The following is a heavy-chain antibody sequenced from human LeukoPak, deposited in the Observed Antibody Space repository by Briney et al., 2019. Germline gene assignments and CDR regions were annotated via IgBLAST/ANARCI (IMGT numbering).Heavy chain of an antibody. CDR1: GYTLTELS. CDR2: FDPEDGET. J-gene: IGHJ4*02. Sequence: ASVKVSCKVSGYTLTELSMHWVRQAPGKGLEWMGGFDPEDGETIYAQKFQGRVTMTEDTSIDTAYMELSSLRSEDTAVYYCATGAHPRGSSYFDYWGQGTLVIVSS. D-gene: IGHD3-16*01. V-gene: IGHV1-24*01. CDR3: ATGAHPRGSSYFDY.